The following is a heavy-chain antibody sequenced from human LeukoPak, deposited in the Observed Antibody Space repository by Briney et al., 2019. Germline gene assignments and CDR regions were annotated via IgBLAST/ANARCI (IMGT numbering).Heavy chain of an antibody. CDR3: ARVGSGGAWFDF. V-gene: IGHV4-38-2*02. J-gene: IGHJ5*01. CDR1: GYSISSGYY. D-gene: IGHD6-19*01. Sequence: PSETLSLTCTVSGYSISSGYYWGWIRQPPGKGLAWIGSVHHSGSTYYNPSLKSRVTISVETSKNQFSLKLSSVTAADTAVYYCARVGSGGAWFDFWGQGTLVSVSS. CDR2: VHHSGST.